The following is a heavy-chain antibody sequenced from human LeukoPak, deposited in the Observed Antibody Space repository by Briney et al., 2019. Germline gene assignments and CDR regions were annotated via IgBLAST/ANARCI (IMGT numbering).Heavy chain of an antibody. CDR2: ISSSSSTI. Sequence: GGPLRLSCAASGFTFSSYSMNWVRQAPGKGLEWVSYISSSSSTIYYADPVKGRFTISRGNAKNSLYLQMNSLRAEDTAVYYCARVIRSPDWGQGTLVTVSS. CDR3: ARVIRSPD. V-gene: IGHV3-48*01. D-gene: IGHD3-16*02. J-gene: IGHJ4*02. CDR1: GFTFSSYS.